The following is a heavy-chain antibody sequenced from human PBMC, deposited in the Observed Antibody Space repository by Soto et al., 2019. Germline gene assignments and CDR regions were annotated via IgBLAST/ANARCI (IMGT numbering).Heavy chain of an antibody. Sequence: PSETLSLTCAVSGGSISSGGYSWSWIRQPPGKGLEWIGYIYHSGSTYYNPSLKSRVTISVDRSKNQFSLKLSSVTAADTAVYYCARIAVAGNDGMDVWGQGTTVTVSS. J-gene: IGHJ6*02. CDR1: GGSISSGGYS. D-gene: IGHD6-19*01. V-gene: IGHV4-30-2*01. CDR3: ARIAVAGNDGMDV. CDR2: IYHSGST.